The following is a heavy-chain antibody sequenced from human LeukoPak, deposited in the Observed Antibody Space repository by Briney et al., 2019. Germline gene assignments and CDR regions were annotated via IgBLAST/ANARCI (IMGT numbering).Heavy chain of an antibody. CDR1: GGSISSYY. Sequence: ASETLSLTCTVSGGSISSYYWSWIRQPPGKGLEWIGYIYYSGGTNYNPSLKSRVTISVDTSKNQFSLKLSSVTAADTAVYYCARGDWYYYYYYMDVWGKGTTVTISS. V-gene: IGHV4-59*01. CDR3: ARGDWYYYYYYMDV. J-gene: IGHJ6*03. D-gene: IGHD3/OR15-3a*01. CDR2: IYYSGGT.